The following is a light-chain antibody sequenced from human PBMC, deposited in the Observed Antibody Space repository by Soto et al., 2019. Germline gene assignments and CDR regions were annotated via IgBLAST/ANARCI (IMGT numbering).Light chain of an antibody. J-gene: IGKJ4*01. CDR2: TAS. CDR3: QQSYSTTT. V-gene: IGKV1-39*01. Sequence: DIQMTQSPSSLSASVGDRVTITCRASQSIRSYLNWYQQKPGKAPKLLIYTASNLQSGVPSRFSGSGSGTDFTLTSSSLQPEDFATYYCQQSYSTTTFGGGTKVEIK. CDR1: QSIRSY.